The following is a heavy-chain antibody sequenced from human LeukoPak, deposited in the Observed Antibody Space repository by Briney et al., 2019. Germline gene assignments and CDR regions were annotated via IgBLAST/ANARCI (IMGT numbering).Heavy chain of an antibody. D-gene: IGHD6-13*01. CDR2: INHSGST. CDR3: ARGTVPIIAAASNRFDY. J-gene: IGHJ4*02. Sequence: SETLSLTCAVYGGSLSGYYWSWIRQPPGRGLEWIGEINHSGSTNYNPSLKSRVTISVDTSKNQFSLKLSSVTAADTAVYYCARGTVPIIAAASNRFDYWGQGTLVTVSS. V-gene: IGHV4-34*01. CDR1: GGSLSGYY.